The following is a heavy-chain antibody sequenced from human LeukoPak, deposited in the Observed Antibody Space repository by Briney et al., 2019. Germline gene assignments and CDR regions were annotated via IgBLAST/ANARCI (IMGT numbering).Heavy chain of an antibody. J-gene: IGHJ6*03. CDR1: GGSFSGYY. D-gene: IGHD6-19*01. CDR2: INHSGST. CDR3: ARGVAGPLYYYYYMDV. Sequence: PSETLSLTCAVYGGSFSGYYWSWIRQPPGKGLEWIGEINHSGSTNYNPSLKSRVTISVDTSKNQFSLKLSSVTAADTAVYYCARGVAGPLYYYYYMDVWGKGTTVTVSS. V-gene: IGHV4-34*01.